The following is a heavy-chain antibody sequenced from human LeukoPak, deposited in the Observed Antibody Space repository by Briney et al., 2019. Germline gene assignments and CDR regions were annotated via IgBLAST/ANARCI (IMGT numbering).Heavy chain of an antibody. CDR3: ARGTYYDSSAYSGVRLFDY. D-gene: IGHD3-22*01. V-gene: IGHV1-2*02. CDR2: INPDTGRT. J-gene: IGHJ4*02. Sequence: ASVKVSCKASGYTFTGYYMHWVRQAPGQGLEWMGWINPDTGRTNYAQKFQGRVTMTRDTSITTAYMELTRLTSDDAAVYSCARGTYYDSSAYSGVRLFDYWGQGTLVTVSS. CDR1: GYTFTGYY.